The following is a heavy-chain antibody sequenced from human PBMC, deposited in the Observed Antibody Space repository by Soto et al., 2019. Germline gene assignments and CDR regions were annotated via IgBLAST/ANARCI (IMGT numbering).Heavy chain of an antibody. CDR1: GFTFSSYS. J-gene: IGHJ6*02. CDR3: ARDQVSSSSVYYYYYGMDV. V-gene: IGHV3-48*02. Sequence: EVQLVESGGGLVQLGGSLRLSCAASGFTFSSYSMNWVRQAPGKGLEWVSYISSSSGTIYYADSVKGRFTISRDNAKNSLYLQMNSLRDEDTAVYYCARDQVSSSSVYYYYYGMDVWGQGTTVTVSS. CDR2: ISSSSGTI. D-gene: IGHD6-6*01.